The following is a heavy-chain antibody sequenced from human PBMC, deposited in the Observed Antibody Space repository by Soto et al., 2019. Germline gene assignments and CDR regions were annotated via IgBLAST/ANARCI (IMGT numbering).Heavy chain of an antibody. V-gene: IGHV3-11*06. CDR3: ARDRPGIAAAGTRSNWFDP. CDR2: ISSSSSYT. D-gene: IGHD6-13*01. J-gene: IGHJ5*02. Sequence: PGGSLRLSCAASGLTFSDYYMSWIRQAPGKGLEWVSYISSSSSYTNYADSVKGRFTISRDNAKNSLYLQMNSLRAEDTAVYYCARDRPGIAAAGTRSNWFDPWGQGTLVTVSS. CDR1: GLTFSDYY.